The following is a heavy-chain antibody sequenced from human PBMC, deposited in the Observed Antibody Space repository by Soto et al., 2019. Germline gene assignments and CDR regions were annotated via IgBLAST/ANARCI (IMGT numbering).Heavy chain of an antibody. D-gene: IGHD5-12*01. CDR1: GGSITRGGYY. CDR3: ARRRGFPYYYGMDV. V-gene: IGHV4-31*03. CDR2: IYNSGTT. J-gene: IGHJ6*02. Sequence: PSETLSLTCTVSGGSITRGGYYWSWIRQHPGKGLEWIGYIYNSGTTYYNPSLKSRVTISVDRSKNQFSLKLSSVTAADTAVYYCARRRGFPYYYGMDVWGQGTTVTVSS.